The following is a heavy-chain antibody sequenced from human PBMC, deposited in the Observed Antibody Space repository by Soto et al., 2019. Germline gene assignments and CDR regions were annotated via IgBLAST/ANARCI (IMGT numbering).Heavy chain of an antibody. J-gene: IGHJ4*02. CDR1: GFTFSSYG. V-gene: IGHV3-33*01. D-gene: IGHD4-17*01. Sequence: QVQLVESGGGVVQPGRSLRLSCAASGFTFSSYGMHWVRQAPGKGLEWVAVIWYDGSNKYYADSVKGRFTISRDNSKNTLYLQMNSLRAEDTAVYYCACNYGDYAWGFGNWGQGTLVTVSS. CDR3: ACNYGDYAWGFGN. CDR2: IWYDGSNK.